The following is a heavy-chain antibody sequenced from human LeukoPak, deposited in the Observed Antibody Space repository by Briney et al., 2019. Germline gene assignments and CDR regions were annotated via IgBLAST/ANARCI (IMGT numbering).Heavy chain of an antibody. J-gene: IGHJ4*02. CDR2: IYPGDSDT. CDR3: ARPVAAAGTDGYFDY. V-gene: IGHV5-51*01. D-gene: IGHD6-13*01. Sequence: GESLKISCKGSGYSFTSYWIGWVRQMPGKGLEWMGIIYPGDSDTRYSRSFQVQVTISADKSLSTAYLQWSSLKASDTAMYYCARPVAAAGTDGYFDYWGQGTLVTVSS. CDR1: GYSFTSYW.